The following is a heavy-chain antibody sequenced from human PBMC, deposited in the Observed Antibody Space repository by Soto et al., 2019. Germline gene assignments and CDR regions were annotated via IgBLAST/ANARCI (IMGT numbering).Heavy chain of an antibody. V-gene: IGHV4-39*01. CDR2: IYYSGST. Sequence: SETLSLTCTVSGGSISSSSYYWGWIRQPPGKGLEWIGSIYYSGSTYYNPSLKSRVAISVDTSKNQFSLKLSSVTAADTAVYYCARASGFYGMDVWGQGTTVTVSS. J-gene: IGHJ6*02. D-gene: IGHD3-22*01. CDR3: ARASGFYGMDV. CDR1: GGSISSSSYY.